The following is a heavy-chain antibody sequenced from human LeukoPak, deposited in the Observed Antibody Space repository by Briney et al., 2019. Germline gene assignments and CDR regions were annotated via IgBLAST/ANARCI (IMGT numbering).Heavy chain of an antibody. CDR1: GFTFSSYS. V-gene: IGHV3-21*01. CDR2: INTSSTYI. CDR3: ARDPPFIIGTTSFDY. D-gene: IGHD1-20*01. J-gene: IGHJ4*02. Sequence: PGGSLRLSCAASGFTFSSYSMNWVRQAPGKGLEWVSSINTSSTYIYYADSVKGRVTISRDNAKNSLYLQMNSLRAEDTAVYYCARDPPFIIGTTSFDYWGQGTLVTVSS.